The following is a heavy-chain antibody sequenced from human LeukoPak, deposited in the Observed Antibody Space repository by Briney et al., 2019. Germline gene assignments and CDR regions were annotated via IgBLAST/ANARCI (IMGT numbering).Heavy chain of an antibody. Sequence: SETLSLTCTVSGGSISSYYWSWLRQPPGKGLEWLGYIYYSGSTNYNPSLKSRVTISVDTSKNQFSLKLSSVTAADTAVYYCARVQQLVPYDYYYYGMDVWGQGTTVTVSS. CDR2: IYYSGST. CDR1: GGSISSYY. D-gene: IGHD6-13*01. CDR3: ARVQQLVPYDYYYYGMDV. J-gene: IGHJ6*02. V-gene: IGHV4-59*08.